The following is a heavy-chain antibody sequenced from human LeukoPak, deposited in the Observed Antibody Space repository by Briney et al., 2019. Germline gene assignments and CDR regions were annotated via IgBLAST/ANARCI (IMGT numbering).Heavy chain of an antibody. CDR2: ISSSSSTI. CDR1: GFTFSSYS. Sequence: GGSLGLSCAASGFTFSSYSMNWVRQAPGKGLEWVSYISSSSSTIYYADSVKGRFTISRDNAKNSLYLQMNSLRAEDTAVYYCAKEEANPFDYWGQGTLVTVSS. CDR3: AKEEANPFDY. J-gene: IGHJ4*02. V-gene: IGHV3-48*01.